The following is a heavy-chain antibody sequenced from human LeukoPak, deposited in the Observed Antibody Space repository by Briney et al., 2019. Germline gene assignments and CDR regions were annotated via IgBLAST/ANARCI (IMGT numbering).Heavy chain of an antibody. J-gene: IGHJ5*02. V-gene: IGHV3-33*01. CDR2: IWYDTSNK. Sequence: GGSLRLSCAASGFTFSSYGMHWVRQAPGKGLEWVAVIWYDTSNKYYADSVKGRFTISRDNSKNTLYLQMNSLRAEDTAVYYCARDLAAAGTWFDLWGQGTLVTVSS. CDR3: ARDLAAAGTWFDL. D-gene: IGHD6-13*01. CDR1: GFTFSSYG.